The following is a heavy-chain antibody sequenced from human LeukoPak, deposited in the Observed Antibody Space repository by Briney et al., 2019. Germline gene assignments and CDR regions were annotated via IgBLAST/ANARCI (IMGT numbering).Heavy chain of an antibody. V-gene: IGHV4-39*02. CDR1: GGSIRSSSYY. Sequence: SETLSLTCTVSGGSIRSSSYYWGWIRQPPGKGLECIGSIFHSGSTYYNPPLKSRVTISVDTSKNQFSLNLISVTAADTAVYYCVRAYDYWGQGTLVTVSS. J-gene: IGHJ4*02. CDR3: VRAYDY. CDR2: IFHSGST.